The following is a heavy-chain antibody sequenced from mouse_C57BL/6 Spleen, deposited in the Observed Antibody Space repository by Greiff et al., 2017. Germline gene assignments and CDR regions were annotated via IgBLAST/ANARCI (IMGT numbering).Heavy chain of an antibody. CDR3: ASRYGSSFFAY. J-gene: IGHJ3*01. CDR1: GYSITSGYY. Sequence: EVKLMESGPGLVKPSQSLSLTCSVTGYSITSGYYWNWIRQFPGNKLEWMGYISYDGSNNYNPSLKNRISITRDTSKNQFFLKLNSVTTEDTATYYCASRYGSSFFAYWGQGTLVTVSA. D-gene: IGHD1-1*01. V-gene: IGHV3-6*01. CDR2: ISYDGSN.